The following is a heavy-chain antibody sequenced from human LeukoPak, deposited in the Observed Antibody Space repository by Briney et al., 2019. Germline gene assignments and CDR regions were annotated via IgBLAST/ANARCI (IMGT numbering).Heavy chain of an antibody. Sequence: GASVKVSCKASGYTFISYYIHWVRQAPGQGLEWMGIINPSSDSTRYTQKFQGRVTMTRDTSTSAVYMELSSLRSEDAAVYYCARDLFGLWGQGTLVTVSS. D-gene: IGHD3-3*01. J-gene: IGHJ4*02. CDR3: ARDLFGL. V-gene: IGHV1-46*01. CDR1: GYTFISYY. CDR2: INPSSDST.